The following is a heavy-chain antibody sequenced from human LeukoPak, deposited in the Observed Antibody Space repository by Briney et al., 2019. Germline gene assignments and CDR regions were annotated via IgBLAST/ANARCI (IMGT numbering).Heavy chain of an antibody. J-gene: IGHJ4*02. Sequence: GGSLRLSCAASGSTFSDYYMSWIRQAPGKGLGSISYISGSGSDTNYADSVRGRFTISRDNAKNSLYLQMNSLTADDTAVYYCAITARIPEAWGQGTLVTVSS. CDR3: AITARIPEA. V-gene: IGHV3-11*03. D-gene: IGHD1-14*01. CDR2: ISGSGSDT. CDR1: GSTFSDYY.